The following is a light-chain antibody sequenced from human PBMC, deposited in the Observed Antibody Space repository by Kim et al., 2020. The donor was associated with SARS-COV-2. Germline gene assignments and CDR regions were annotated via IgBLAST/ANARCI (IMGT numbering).Light chain of an antibody. CDR3: QSFDSSLSGFV. V-gene: IGLV1-40*01. J-gene: IGLJ1*01. CDR1: SSNIGTGYD. CDR2: GNN. Sequence: QRVSISCTGSSSNIGTGYDVHWFQQLPGTAPKRLIYGNNNRPSGVPDRFSGSKSDTSASLVITGLQAEDEGDYDCQSFDSSLSGFVFGSVTKVTVL.